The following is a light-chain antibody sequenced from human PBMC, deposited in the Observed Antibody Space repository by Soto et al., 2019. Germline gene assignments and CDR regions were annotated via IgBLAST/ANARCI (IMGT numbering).Light chain of an antibody. CDR1: SSNIGAGYD. CDR3: QSYASSLSGSV. CDR2: GNS. V-gene: IGLV1-40*01. J-gene: IGLJ3*02. Sequence: QSVLTQLPSVSGAPGQRVTISCTGSSSNIGAGYDVHWYQQLPGTAPKLLIYGNSNRPSGVPDRFSGSKSGTSASLAITGLQAEDEADYYCQSYASSLSGSVFGGGTKLTVL.